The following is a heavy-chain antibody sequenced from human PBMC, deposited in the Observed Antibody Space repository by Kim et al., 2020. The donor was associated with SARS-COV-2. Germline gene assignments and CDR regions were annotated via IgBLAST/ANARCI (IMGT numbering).Heavy chain of an antibody. CDR3: ARGYYYGSGPSLHLVYGMDV. Sequence: ASVKVSCKASGYTFTSYGIFWVRQAPGQGLDWMGWISPYNSNTNYAKKFQGRVTMTADTSTTTAFMELRSLRSDDTAVYYCARGYYYGSGPSLHLVYGMDVWGQGTTVTVSS. V-gene: IGHV1-18*04. D-gene: IGHD3-10*01. CDR1: GYTFTSYG. CDR2: ISPYNSNT. J-gene: IGHJ6*02.